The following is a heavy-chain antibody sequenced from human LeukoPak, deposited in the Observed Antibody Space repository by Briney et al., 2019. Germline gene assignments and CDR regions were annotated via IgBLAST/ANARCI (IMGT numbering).Heavy chain of an antibody. J-gene: IGHJ4*02. Sequence: GRSLRLSCAASGFTFSSYGMHWVRQAPGKGLEWVAVIWYDGSNKYYTDSVKGRFTISRDNSKNMIYLQMSSLRGEDSALYYCAKINNNDDYWGQGTLVTVSS. D-gene: IGHD1/OR15-1a*01. CDR3: AKINNNDDY. V-gene: IGHV3-33*06. CDR2: IWYDGSNK. CDR1: GFTFSSYG.